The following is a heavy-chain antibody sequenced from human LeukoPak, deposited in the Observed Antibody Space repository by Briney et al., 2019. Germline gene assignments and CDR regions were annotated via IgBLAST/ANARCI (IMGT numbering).Heavy chain of an antibody. CDR2: IYSGGST. CDR1: GFTVSSNY. CDR3: ARGPSSSLTLPLWWFDP. V-gene: IGHV3-66*01. J-gene: IGHJ5*02. D-gene: IGHD6-13*01. Sequence: GGSLRLSCAASGFTVSSNYMSWVRQAPGRGLEWVSVIYSGGSTYYADSVKGRFTISRDNSKNTLYLQMNSLRAEDTAVYYCARGPSSSLTLPLWWFDPWGQGTLVTVSS.